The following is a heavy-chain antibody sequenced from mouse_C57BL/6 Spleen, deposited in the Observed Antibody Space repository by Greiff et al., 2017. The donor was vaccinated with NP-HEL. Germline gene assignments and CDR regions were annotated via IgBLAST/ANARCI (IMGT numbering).Heavy chain of an antibody. D-gene: IGHD1-1*01. CDR3: ARKGTTVADY. CDR1: GYTFTSYW. J-gene: IGHJ2*01. V-gene: IGHV1-69*01. Sequence: QVQLKQPGAELVMPGASVKLSCKASGYTFTSYWMHWVKQRPGQGLEWIGEIDPSDSYTNYNQKFKGKSTLTVDKSSSTAYMQLSSLTSEDSAVYYCARKGTTVADYWGQGTTLTVSS. CDR2: IDPSDSYT.